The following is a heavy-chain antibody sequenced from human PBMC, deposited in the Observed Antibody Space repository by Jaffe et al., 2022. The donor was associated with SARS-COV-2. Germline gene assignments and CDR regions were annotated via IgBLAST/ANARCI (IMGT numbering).Heavy chain of an antibody. J-gene: IGHJ4*02. CDR1: GGSVSSGSYY. CDR2: IYYSGST. V-gene: IGHV4-61*01. Sequence: QVQLQESGPGLVKPSETLSLTCTVSGGSVSSGSYYWSWIRQPPGKGLEWIGYIYYSGSTNYNPSLKSRVTISVDTSKNQFSLKLSSVTAADTAVYYCARVSYDSLFDYWGQGTLVTVSS. CDR3: ARVSYDSLFDY. D-gene: IGHD1-1*01.